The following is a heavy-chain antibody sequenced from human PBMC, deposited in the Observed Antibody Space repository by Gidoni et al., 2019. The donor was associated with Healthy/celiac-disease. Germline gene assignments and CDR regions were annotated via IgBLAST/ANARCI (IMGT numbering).Heavy chain of an antibody. CDR2: INHSGST. CDR1: GGSFSGCY. Sequence: QVQLQQWGAGLLKPSETLSLTCAVYGGSFSGCYWSCIRQHPGKGLEWIGEINHSGSTNYNPSLKSRVTISVDTSKNQFSLKLSSVTAADTAVYYCARALVPAANLPLVWFDPWGQGTLVTVSS. V-gene: IGHV4-34*01. CDR3: ARALVPAANLPLVWFDP. D-gene: IGHD2-2*01. J-gene: IGHJ5*02.